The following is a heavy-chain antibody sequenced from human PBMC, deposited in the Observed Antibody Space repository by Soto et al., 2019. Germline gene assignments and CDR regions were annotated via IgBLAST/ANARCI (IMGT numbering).Heavy chain of an antibody. V-gene: IGHV3-21*01. CDR1: GFTFSSYA. D-gene: IGHD2-15*01. Sequence: GGSLRLSCAASGFTFSSYAMSWVRQAPGKGLEWVSAISSGGSYIYYPDSVRGRFTISRDNAKNSLYLQMNSLRPEDTAVYYCVRRYCTSSSCYAFDVWGQGTMVTVSS. CDR3: VRRYCTSSSCYAFDV. J-gene: IGHJ3*01. CDR2: ISSGGSYI.